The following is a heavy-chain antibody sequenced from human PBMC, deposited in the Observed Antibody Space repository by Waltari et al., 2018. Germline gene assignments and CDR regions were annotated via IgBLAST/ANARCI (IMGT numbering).Heavy chain of an antibody. CDR3: GNIGAFDI. V-gene: IGHV3-53*01. Sequence: EVQLVESGGGLIQPGGSLRISCAASGFTVSNNYITWVRQAPGKGLEWVSVIYSGGGTYYADCVRGRFTISRDKVKNTVYLQMNSLRAEDTAVYYCGNIGAFDIWGQGTMVTVSS. D-gene: IGHD5-12*01. CDR1: GFTVSNNY. J-gene: IGHJ3*02. CDR2: IYSGGGT.